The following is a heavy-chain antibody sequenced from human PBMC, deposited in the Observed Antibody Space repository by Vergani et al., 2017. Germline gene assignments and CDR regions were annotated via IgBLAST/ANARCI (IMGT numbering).Heavy chain of an antibody. J-gene: IGHJ4*02. CDR3: ARDVDDY. CDR1: GFTVSSYA. V-gene: IGHV3-30-3*01. CDR2: ISYDGSNK. Sequence: VQLVESGGGLVQPGGSLRLSCAASGFTVSSYAMHWVRQAPGKGLEWVAVISYDGSNKYYADSVKGRFTISRDNSKNTLYLQMNSLRAEDTAVYYCARDVDDYWGQGTLVTVSS.